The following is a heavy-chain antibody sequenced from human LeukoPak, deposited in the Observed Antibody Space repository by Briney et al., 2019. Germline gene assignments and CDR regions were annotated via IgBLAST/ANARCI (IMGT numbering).Heavy chain of an antibody. CDR1: GGTFSGYA. D-gene: IGHD2-2*01. V-gene: IGHV1-69*04. Sequence: SVKVSCKASGGTFSGYAISWVRQAPGQGLEWMGRIIPIFSIANYAQKFQGRVTITADKSTSTAYMELSSLRSEDTAVYYCARDLRYCSSTSCYQGDGFDPWGQGTLVAVSS. CDR2: IIPIFSIA. CDR3: ARDLRYCSSTSCYQGDGFDP. J-gene: IGHJ5*02.